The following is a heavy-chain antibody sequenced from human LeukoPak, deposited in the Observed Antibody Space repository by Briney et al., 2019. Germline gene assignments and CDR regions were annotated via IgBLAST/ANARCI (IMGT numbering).Heavy chain of an antibody. D-gene: IGHD6-19*01. J-gene: IGHJ4*02. CDR1: GFTFSSYA. V-gene: IGHV3-23*01. CDR3: AKASSKVAGTAIGY. CDR2: ISGSGGST. Sequence: QPGPSLRLSCAASGFTFSSYAMSWVRQAPGKGLEWVSAISGSGGSTYYADSVKGRFTISRDNSKNTLYLQMNSLRAEDTAVYYCAKASSKVAGTAIGYWGQGTLVTVSS.